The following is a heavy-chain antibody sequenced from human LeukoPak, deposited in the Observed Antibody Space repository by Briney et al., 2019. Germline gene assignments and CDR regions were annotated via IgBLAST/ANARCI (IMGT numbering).Heavy chain of an antibody. V-gene: IGHV1-2*02. CDR1: GYTFTGYY. CDR2: INPNSGGT. Sequence: EASVKVSCKASGYTFTGYYMHWVRQAPGQGLEWMGWINPNSGGTIYAQKFQGRVTLTRDTSISTAYMELSRLRSDDTAVYYCARDLVGATGTDYWGQGTLVTVSS. D-gene: IGHD1-26*01. CDR3: ARDLVGATGTDY. J-gene: IGHJ4*02.